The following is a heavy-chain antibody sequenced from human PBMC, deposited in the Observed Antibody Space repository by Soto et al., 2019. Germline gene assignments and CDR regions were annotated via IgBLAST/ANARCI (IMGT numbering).Heavy chain of an antibody. CDR2: IYHSGST. V-gene: IGHV4-4*02. J-gene: IGHJ6*02. CDR3: ASPIAAAGRRNYYYYGMDV. D-gene: IGHD6-13*01. CDR1: GGSISSSNW. Sequence: SETLSLTCAVSGGSISSSNWWSWVRQPPGKGLEWIGEIYHSGSTNYNPSLKSRVTISVDKSKNQFSLKLSSVTAADTAVYYCASPIAAAGRRNYYYYGMDVWGQGTTVTVSS.